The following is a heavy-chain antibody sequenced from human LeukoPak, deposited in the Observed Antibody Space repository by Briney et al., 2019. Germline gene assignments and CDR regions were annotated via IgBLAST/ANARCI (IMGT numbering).Heavy chain of an antibody. CDR2: INPDSGGT. D-gene: IGHD1/OR15-1a*01. J-gene: IGHJ6*03. V-gene: IGHV1-2*02. CDR3: ARDPTSYTRGWTNPHTYYYYYYMDV. CDR1: GYTFIDYY. Sequence: GASVKVSCKASGYTFIDYYIHWVRQAPGQGLEWMGWINPDSGGTNYAQKFQGRVTMTRDTSISTAYMELSRLRSDDTAVYFCARDPTSYTRGWTNPHTYYYYYYMDVWGKGTTVTISS.